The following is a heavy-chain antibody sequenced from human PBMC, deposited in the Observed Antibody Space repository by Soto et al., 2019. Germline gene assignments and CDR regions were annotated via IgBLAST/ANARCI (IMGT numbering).Heavy chain of an antibody. D-gene: IGHD3-16*01. CDR2: IYWDDDK. Sequence: QITLKESGPTLVKPTQTLSLPSTFFGFPLPTRGVGLGWTLHPPGKPLECLALIYWDDDKRYSPSLQSRLSITKDTSKNQVVLTMTNVDPVDTATYYCAHIPNYYQYDWFDPWGQGTLVSVSS. V-gene: IGHV2-5*02. CDR3: AHIPNYYQYDWFDP. CDR1: GFPLPTRGVG. J-gene: IGHJ5*02.